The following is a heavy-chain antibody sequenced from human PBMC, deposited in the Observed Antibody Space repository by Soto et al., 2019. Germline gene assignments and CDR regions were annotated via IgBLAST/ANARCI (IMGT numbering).Heavy chain of an antibody. J-gene: IGHJ4*02. CDR3: ARTYDSSGYYLDY. Sequence: GESLKISCKGSGYSFTSYWIGWVRQMPGKGLEWMGIIYPGDSDTRYSPSFQGQVTVSADKSISTAYLQWSSLKASDTAMYYCARTYDSSGYYLDYWGQGTLVTVSS. D-gene: IGHD3-22*01. CDR2: IYPGDSDT. CDR1: GYSFTSYW. V-gene: IGHV5-51*01.